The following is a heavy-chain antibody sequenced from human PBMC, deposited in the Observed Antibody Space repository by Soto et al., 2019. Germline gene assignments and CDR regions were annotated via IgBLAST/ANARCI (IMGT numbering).Heavy chain of an antibody. V-gene: IGHV1-18*01. J-gene: IGHJ4*02. Sequence: QVQLVQSGAEVKKPGASVKVSCKTSGYTFTSYGISWVRQAPGQGLEWIGWISNYNGNTNHAQRLKGRVSMATDTSISTAYMELRSLRSDDTALYYCARDNGQWMVSGWGQGTLPTVSS. D-gene: IGHD6-19*01. CDR1: GYTFTSYG. CDR3: ARDNGQWMVSG. CDR2: ISNYNGNT.